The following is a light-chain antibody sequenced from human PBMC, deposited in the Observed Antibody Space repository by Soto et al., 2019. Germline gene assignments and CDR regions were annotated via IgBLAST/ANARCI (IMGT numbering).Light chain of an antibody. CDR3: QQYKDWPTWT. V-gene: IGKV3-20*01. CDR2: RAS. J-gene: IGKJ1*01. CDR1: QSVSSTY. Sequence: EIVLTQSPGTLSLSPGERATLSCRASQSVSSTYLTWYQQKPGQPPRLLIYRASGRAAGIPDRFSGSGSGTDFTLTISRLQSEDSAVYYCQQYKDWPTWTFGQGTEVEIK.